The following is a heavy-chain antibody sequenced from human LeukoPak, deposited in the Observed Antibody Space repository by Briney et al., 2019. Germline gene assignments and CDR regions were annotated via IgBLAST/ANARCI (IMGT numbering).Heavy chain of an antibody. CDR2: INPNSGGT. CDR3: ARDAETRGYSYGYFDY. Sequence: ASVKVSCKASGYIFTGYYMHWVRQAPGQGLEWMGWINPNSGGTNYAQKFQGRVTMTRDTSISTAYMELSRLRSEDTAVYYCARDAETRGYSYGYFDYWGQGTLVTVSS. CDR1: GYIFTGYY. J-gene: IGHJ4*02. V-gene: IGHV1-2*02. D-gene: IGHD5-18*01.